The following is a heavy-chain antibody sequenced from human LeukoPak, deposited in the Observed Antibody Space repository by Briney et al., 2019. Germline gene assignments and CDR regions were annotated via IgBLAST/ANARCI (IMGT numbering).Heavy chain of an antibody. D-gene: IGHD2-2*01. CDR2: IYSGGST. Sequence: GGSLRLSCAASGFTVSSNYMSWVRQAPGKGLEWVSVIYSGGSTYYADSVKGRFTISRDNSKNTLYLQMNSLRSEDTAVYYCARAGRYCSSTSCYLLYWGQGTLVTVSS. CDR3: ARAGRYCSSTSCYLLY. J-gene: IGHJ4*02. V-gene: IGHV3-53*05. CDR1: GFTVSSNY.